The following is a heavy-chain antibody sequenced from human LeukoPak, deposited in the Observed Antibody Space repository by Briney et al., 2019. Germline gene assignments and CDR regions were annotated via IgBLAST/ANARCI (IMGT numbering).Heavy chain of an antibody. Sequence: PGGSLRLSCEGSGFTFRDYQMSWIRQAPGKGLEWISYIHANPKTIYYADSAKGRFTISRDNAKNSLYLQMNSLRAEDTALYHCARRGYCSGGSCYSLDYWGQGTLVTVSS. CDR2: IHANPKTI. V-gene: IGHV3-11*01. CDR1: GFTFRDYQ. D-gene: IGHD2-15*01. J-gene: IGHJ4*02. CDR3: ARRGYCSGGSCYSLDY.